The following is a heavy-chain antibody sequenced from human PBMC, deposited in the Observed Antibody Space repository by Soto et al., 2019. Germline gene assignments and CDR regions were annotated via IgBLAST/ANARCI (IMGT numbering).Heavy chain of an antibody. Sequence: QITLKESGPTLVRPTQTLTLTCTFSGFSLSTTGVGVGWIRQPPGKALEWLALIYWDDDKRYSPSLKTRLTITKDTSKNEVILTMTNMDPVDTATYYCAQRLPHYGLGRERGTWFDPWGQGTLVTVSS. V-gene: IGHV2-5*02. CDR1: GFSLSTTGVG. D-gene: IGHD3-10*01. J-gene: IGHJ5*02. CDR3: AQRLPHYGLGRERGTWFDP. CDR2: IYWDDDK.